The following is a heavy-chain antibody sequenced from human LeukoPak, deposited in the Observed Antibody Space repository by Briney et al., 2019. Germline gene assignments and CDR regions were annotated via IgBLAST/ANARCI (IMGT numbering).Heavy chain of an antibody. CDR3: ARGPTTVTRAFDY. Sequence: KTSETLSLICTVSGGSISSYYWSWIRQPPGKGLEWIGRIYTSGSTNYNPSLKSRVTMSVDTSKNQFSLKLSSVTAADTAVYYCARGPTTVTRAFDYWGQGTLVTVSS. J-gene: IGHJ4*02. CDR2: IYTSGST. D-gene: IGHD4-17*01. CDR1: GGSISSYY. V-gene: IGHV4-4*07.